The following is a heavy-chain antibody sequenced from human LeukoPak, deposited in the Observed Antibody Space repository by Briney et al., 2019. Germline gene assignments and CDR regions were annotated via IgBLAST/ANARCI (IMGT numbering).Heavy chain of an antibody. CDR3: ARVGVVVPAAIGAFDI. V-gene: IGHV1-2*02. Sequence: ASVKVSCKASGYTFTGYYMHWVRQAPGQGLEWMGWINPNSGGTNYAQKFQGRVTMTRDTSISTAYMELSRLRSDDTAVYYCARVGVVVPAAIGAFDIWGQGTMVTVSS. J-gene: IGHJ3*02. CDR1: GYTFTGYY. CDR2: INPNSGGT. D-gene: IGHD2-2*02.